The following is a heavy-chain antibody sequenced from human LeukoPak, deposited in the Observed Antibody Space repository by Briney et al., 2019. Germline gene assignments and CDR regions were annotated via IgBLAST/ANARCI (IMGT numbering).Heavy chain of an antibody. Sequence: SETLSLTCAVYGGSFSGYYWSWMRQPPGKGLEWIGEINHSGSTNYNPSLKSRVTISVDTSKNQFSLKLSSVTAADTAVYYCARGHTYYDFWSGYYKSRFDPWGQGTLVTVSS. V-gene: IGHV4-34*01. CDR1: GGSFSGYY. D-gene: IGHD3-3*01. CDR2: INHSGST. J-gene: IGHJ5*02. CDR3: ARGHTYYDFWSGYYKSRFDP.